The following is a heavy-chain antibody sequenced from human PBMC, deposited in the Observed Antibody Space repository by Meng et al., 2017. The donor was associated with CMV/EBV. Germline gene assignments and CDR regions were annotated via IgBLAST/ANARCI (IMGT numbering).Heavy chain of an antibody. CDR3: ARGGNWFDP. J-gene: IGHJ5*02. Sequence: QVQLQQWGAGLLMPSATLSLTCADYGGSFSGYYWSWIRQPPGKGLEWIGEINHSRSTNYNPSLKSRVTISVDTSKNQFSLKLSSVTAADTAVYYCARGGNWFDPWGQGTLVTVSS. CDR1: GGSFSGYY. CDR2: INHSRST. V-gene: IGHV4-34*01.